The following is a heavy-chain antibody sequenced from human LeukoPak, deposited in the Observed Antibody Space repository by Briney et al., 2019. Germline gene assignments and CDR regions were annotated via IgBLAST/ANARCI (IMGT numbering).Heavy chain of an antibody. J-gene: IGHJ3*02. CDR2: IYYNWNT. V-gene: IGHV4-39*01. D-gene: IGHD6-19*01. CDR1: GGSISGHNFY. Sequence: SEALSLTCNVSGGSISGHNFYWVRLRPAQGKDLVWFMTIYYNWNTFYNPSLKSRVAISIDMSMSQFSLHLSSVTAADTAIYYCARLTALAGHRGAFDIWGPGTMVTVSS. CDR3: ARLTALAGHRGAFDI.